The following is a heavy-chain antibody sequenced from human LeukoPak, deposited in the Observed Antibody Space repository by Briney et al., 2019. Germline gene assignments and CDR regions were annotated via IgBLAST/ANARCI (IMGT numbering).Heavy chain of an antibody. CDR2: ISWNSGSI. V-gene: IGHV3-9*01. CDR3: AKRSGSPHNFDY. Sequence: GRSLRLSCAASGFTFDDYAMHWVRQAPGKGLEWVSGISWNSGSIGYADSVKGRFTISRDNSRNSLYLQMKSLRTEDTALYYCAKRSGSPHNFDYWGRGTLVTVSS. CDR1: GFTFDDYA. J-gene: IGHJ4*02. D-gene: IGHD1-14*01.